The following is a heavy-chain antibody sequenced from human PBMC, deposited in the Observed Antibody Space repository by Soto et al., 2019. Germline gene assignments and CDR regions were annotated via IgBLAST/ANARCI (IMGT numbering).Heavy chain of an antibody. J-gene: IGHJ5*02. D-gene: IGHD6-19*01. V-gene: IGHV4-34*01. Sequence: ASETLSLTCAVYGGSFSGYYWSWIRQPPGKGLEWIGEINHSGSTNYNPSLKSRVTISVDTSKNQFSLKLSSVTAADTAVYYCARAPGIAVDRLRIVARRWFDPWGQGTLVTVSS. CDR3: ARAPGIAVDRLRIVARRWFDP. CDR2: INHSGST. CDR1: GGSFSGYY.